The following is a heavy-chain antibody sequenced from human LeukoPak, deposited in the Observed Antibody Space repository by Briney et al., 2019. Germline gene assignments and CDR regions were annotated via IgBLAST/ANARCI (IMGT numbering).Heavy chain of an antibody. V-gene: IGHV4-59*03. CDR2: VHHSGVT. D-gene: IGHD2-21*01. CDR1: NGSITSDF. CDR3: VKGVVVIAKNPEWFGH. Sequence: PSETLSLTCSVSNGSITSDFWNWIRQPPGKGLEWIGYVHHSGVTNYNPSFNSRVTMSVDTSKNQFSLKMGSVTDADTAVYYCVKGVVVIAKNPEWFGHWGQGTLVIVSS. J-gene: IGHJ5*02.